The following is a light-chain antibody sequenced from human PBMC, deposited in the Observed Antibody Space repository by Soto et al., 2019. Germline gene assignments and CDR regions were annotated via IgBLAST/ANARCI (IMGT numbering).Light chain of an antibody. CDR2: AAS. Sequence: IQLTQSPSSLSAYVGNRVTITCRASQGISSYLAWYQQKQGKAPKLMIYAASTLQSGVPSRFSGSGYGTDFTLTISSLQTEDFATYYCQQLNSYPFTFGQGTRLEIK. CDR3: QQLNSYPFT. J-gene: IGKJ5*01. CDR1: QGISSY. V-gene: IGKV1-9*01.